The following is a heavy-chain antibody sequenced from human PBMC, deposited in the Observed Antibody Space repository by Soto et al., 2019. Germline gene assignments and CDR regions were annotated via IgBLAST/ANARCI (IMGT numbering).Heavy chain of an antibody. CDR1: GFSLSSTRMV. V-gene: IGHV2-5*02. CDR3: AHIVVAGLGYYLDY. CDR2: IYWDDDK. Sequence: QITLKESGPTLVKPTQTLTLTCTFSGFSLSSTRMVVGWIRQPPGKALEWLALIYWDDDKRYSPFLKSRLTITKDTSKNQVVLTMSNMDPVDTARYYCAHIVVAGLGYYLDYWGQGTLVTVSS. D-gene: IGHD6-19*01. J-gene: IGHJ4*02.